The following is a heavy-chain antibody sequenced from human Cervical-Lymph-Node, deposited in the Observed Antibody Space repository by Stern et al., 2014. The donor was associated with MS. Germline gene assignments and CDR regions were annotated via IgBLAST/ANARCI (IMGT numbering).Heavy chain of an antibody. D-gene: IGHD6-19*01. Sequence: QVQLQESGPGLVKPSQTLSLTCTVSGGSISSGDHYWTWLRPQPVKGLEFMGHIYHSGLTFDNPSLKRRVTLSVDASKNQFSLKVTSVTAADTAVYYCARIIAVPGYIDYWGQGTLVTVSS. J-gene: IGHJ4*02. CDR3: ARIIAVPGYIDY. CDR1: GGSISSGDHY. CDR2: IYHSGLT. V-gene: IGHV4-31*03.